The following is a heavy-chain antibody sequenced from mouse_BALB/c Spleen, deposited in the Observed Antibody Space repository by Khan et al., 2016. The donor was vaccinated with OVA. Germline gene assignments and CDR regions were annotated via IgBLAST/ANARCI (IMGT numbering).Heavy chain of an antibody. V-gene: IGHV1S132*01. CDR1: GYTFTSYW. CDR2: IFPGTGIT. Sequence: QVQLQQPGAELVKPGASVKLSCKTSGYTFTSYWIQWVKQRPGQGLGWIGQIFPGTGITYYNENFKGKATLTVDTSSNTAYMQFSSLTSEDSAVYFCARGYFGNYEFAYWGQGTLVTVSP. D-gene: IGHD2-1*01. CDR3: ARGYFGNYEFAY. J-gene: IGHJ3*01.